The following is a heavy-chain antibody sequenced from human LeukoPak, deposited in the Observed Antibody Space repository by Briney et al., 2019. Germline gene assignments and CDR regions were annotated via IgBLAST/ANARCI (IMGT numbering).Heavy chain of an antibody. J-gene: IGHJ6*02. CDR3: ARESSGYDSYYYYGMDV. D-gene: IGHD5-12*01. CDR2: NIPIFGTA. V-gene: IGHV1-69*13. CDR1: GGTFSSYA. Sequence: GASVKVSCKASGGTFSSYAISWVRQAPGQGLEWMGGNIPIFGTANYAQKFQGRVTITADESTSTAYMELSSLRSEDTAVYYCARESSGYDSYYYYGMDVWGQGTTVTVSS.